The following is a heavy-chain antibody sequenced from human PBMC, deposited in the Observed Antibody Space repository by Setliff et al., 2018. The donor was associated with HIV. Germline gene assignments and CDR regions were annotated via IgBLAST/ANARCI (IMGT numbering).Heavy chain of an antibody. V-gene: IGHV4-59*01. CDR3: ARFNALLGSSTYYDY. CDR2: IFYSGTT. D-gene: IGHD3-22*01. CDR1: EGYITGYY. Sequence: SETLSLTCTVSEGYITGYYWTWIRQPPGRGLEWIGYIFYSGTTKFNPSLKSRAAISVDSSNNQFSLKMTSVTAADTAVYFCARFNALLGSSTYYDYWGPGLLVTVS. J-gene: IGHJ4*02.